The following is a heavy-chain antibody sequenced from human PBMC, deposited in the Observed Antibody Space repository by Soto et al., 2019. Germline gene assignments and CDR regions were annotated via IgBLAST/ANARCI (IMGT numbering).Heavy chain of an antibody. Sequence: PGGALKLSCAASGFTFSSYWMHWVRQAPGKGLVWVSSIKTDGTNAAYANSVKGRFTISRANAKKTQNLQLNSLRAEDTAVYYCSALVEPGARLTYWGQGTLATVSS. CDR2: IKTDGTNA. V-gene: IGHV3-74*01. CDR1: GFTFSSYW. CDR3: SALVEPGARLTY. D-gene: IGHD2-2*01. J-gene: IGHJ4*02.